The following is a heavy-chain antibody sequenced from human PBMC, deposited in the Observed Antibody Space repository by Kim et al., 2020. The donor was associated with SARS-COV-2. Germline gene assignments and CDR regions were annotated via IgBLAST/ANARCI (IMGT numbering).Heavy chain of an antibody. CDR1: GYTFTSYA. CDR2: INTNTGNP. J-gene: IGHJ6*02. V-gene: IGHV7-4-1*02. D-gene: IGHD3-3*01. Sequence: ASVKVSCKASGYTFTSYAMNWVRQAPGQGLEWMGWINTNTGNPTYAQGFTGRFVFSLDTSVSTAYLQISSLKAEDTAVYYCASCRAFECGYYSCYYYGMDVWGQGTTVTVSS. CDR3: ASCRAFECGYYSCYYYGMDV.